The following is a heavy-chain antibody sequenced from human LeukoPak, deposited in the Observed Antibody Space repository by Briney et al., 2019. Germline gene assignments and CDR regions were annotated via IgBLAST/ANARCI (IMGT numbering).Heavy chain of an antibody. CDR1: GFTFSSYS. CDR3: ARDVWI. J-gene: IGHJ3*02. D-gene: IGHD2-8*01. Sequence: PGGSLRLSCAASGFTFSSYSMHWVRQAPGKGLEWVSYISSSSSTINYADSVKGRFTISRDNAKNSLYLQMNNLRDEDTAVYYCARDVWIWGQGTMVTVSS. CDR2: ISSSSSTI. V-gene: IGHV3-48*02.